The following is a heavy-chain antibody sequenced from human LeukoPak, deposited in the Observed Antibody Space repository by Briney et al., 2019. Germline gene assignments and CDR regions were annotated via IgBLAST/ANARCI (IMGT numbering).Heavy chain of an antibody. V-gene: IGHV3-72*01. Sequence: GGSLRLSCAASGFTFSVHYMDWVRQAPGRGLEWIGRFRKKANAYTTEYAASVKGRFTISRDDSNNSLYLQMSSLKTEDTAVYYCGRGPRCGEFSHYGMDVWGKGTTVTVSS. CDR1: GFTFSVHY. D-gene: IGHD3-10*01. CDR3: GRGPRCGEFSHYGMDV. CDR2: FRKKANAYTT. J-gene: IGHJ6*04.